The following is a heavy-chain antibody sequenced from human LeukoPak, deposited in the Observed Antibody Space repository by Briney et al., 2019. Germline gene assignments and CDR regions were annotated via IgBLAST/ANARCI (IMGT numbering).Heavy chain of an antibody. CDR2: IYYSGST. Sequence: SSETLSLTCTVSGGSISSSSYYWGWIRQPPGKGLEWIGSIYYSGSTYYNPSLKSRVTISVDTSKNQFSLKLSSVTAADTAVYYCARDNRYFDWLLLNWFDPWGQGTLVTVSS. V-gene: IGHV4-39*07. CDR3: ARDNRYFDWLLLNWFDP. J-gene: IGHJ5*02. CDR1: GGSISSSSYY. D-gene: IGHD3-9*01.